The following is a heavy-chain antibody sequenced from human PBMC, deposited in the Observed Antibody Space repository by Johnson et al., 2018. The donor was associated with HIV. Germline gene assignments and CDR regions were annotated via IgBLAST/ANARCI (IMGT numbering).Heavy chain of an antibody. V-gene: IGHV3-66*01. CDR2: LFSGGTT. Sequence: VQLMESGGGVVRPGGSLRLSCAASGFTVSSNYMTWVRQAPGKGLEWVSVLFSGGTTYYADSVKGRFTISRDNAKNTLFVQMSSLRAEDTAVYYCASGKSWHRDAFDIWGQGTMVTVSS. CDR3: ASGKSWHRDAFDI. CDR1: GFTVSSNY. J-gene: IGHJ3*02. D-gene: IGHD6-13*01.